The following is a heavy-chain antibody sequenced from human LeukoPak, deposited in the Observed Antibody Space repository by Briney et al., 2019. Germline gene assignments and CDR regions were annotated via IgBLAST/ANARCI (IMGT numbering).Heavy chain of an antibody. Sequence: ASVKVSCKASGYTFNIYYIIWVRQAPRQGLEWMGWISAYNGKTNYAQKLQGRVTMTTDTSTTTAYMELRSLRSDDTAVYYCARVKEIFGSGSYLGDYWGQGTLVTVSS. V-gene: IGHV1-18*01. J-gene: IGHJ4*02. D-gene: IGHD3-10*01. CDR1: GYTFNIYY. CDR2: ISAYNGKT. CDR3: ARVKEIFGSGSYLGDY.